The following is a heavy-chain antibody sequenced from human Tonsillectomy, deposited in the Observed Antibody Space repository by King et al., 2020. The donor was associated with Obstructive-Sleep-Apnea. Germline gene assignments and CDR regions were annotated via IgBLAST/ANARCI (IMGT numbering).Heavy chain of an antibody. V-gene: IGHV3-30*04. CDR2: ISFDASNQ. Sequence: VQLVESGGGVVQPGRSLRLSCAASGFTFSSYAMHWVRQAPGKGLEWVAVISFDASNQYYVESVKGRFTVSRDNSKNTLYLQMNSLRAEDTAVYYCASGYYPDYWGQGILVTVSS. J-gene: IGHJ4*02. CDR1: GFTFSSYA. CDR3: ASGYYPDY. D-gene: IGHD2/OR15-2a*01.